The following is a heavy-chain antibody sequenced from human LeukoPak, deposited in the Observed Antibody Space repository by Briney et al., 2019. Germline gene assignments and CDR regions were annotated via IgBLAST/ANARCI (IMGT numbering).Heavy chain of an antibody. V-gene: IGHV4-30-2*01. J-gene: IGHJ4*02. CDR1: GDSISSGVYS. D-gene: IGHD5-18*01. CDR3: ARGGFSSGVDY. Sequence: SETLSLTCTVSGDSISSGVYSWSWIRRPPGKGLEWIGYIYHSGRTYYNPSLKSRVTISVDGSKNQFSLKLSSVTAADTAVYYCARGGFSSGVDYWGQRALVTVSS. CDR2: IYHSGRT.